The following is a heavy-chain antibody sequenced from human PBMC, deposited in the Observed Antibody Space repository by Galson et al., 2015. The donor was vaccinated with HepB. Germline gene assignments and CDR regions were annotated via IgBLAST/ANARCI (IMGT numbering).Heavy chain of an antibody. CDR1: GGSISSGSYY. D-gene: IGHD4-11*01. V-gene: IGHV4-31*03. CDR2: ISYSGST. CDR3: ARALLQGYGDY. J-gene: IGHJ4*02. Sequence: TLSLTCTVSGGSISSGSYYWSWIRQRPGKGLEWIGYISYSGSTYYNTSLKSRVTISRDTSKNQFSLRLSPVTAADTAVYYCARALLQGYGDYWGQGTLVTVSS.